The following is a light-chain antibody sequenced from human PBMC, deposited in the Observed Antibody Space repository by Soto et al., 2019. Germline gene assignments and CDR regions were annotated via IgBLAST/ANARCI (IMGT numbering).Light chain of an antibody. CDR3: AAWDDTLNAYV. V-gene: IGLV1-44*01. CDR2: SNN. J-gene: IGLJ1*01. Sequence: QSVLTQPHSASGTPGQRVTISCSGSSSNIGSNYVFWYQQLPGTAPKLLVYSNNQRPSGVPDRFSGSKSGTSASLAINGLQSDDEADYYCAAWDDTLNAYVFGTGTKLTVL. CDR1: SSNIGSNY.